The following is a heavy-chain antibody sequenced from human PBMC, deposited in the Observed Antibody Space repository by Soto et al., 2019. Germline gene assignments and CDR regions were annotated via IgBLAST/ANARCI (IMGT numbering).Heavy chain of an antibody. CDR2: ISGSGGST. J-gene: IGHJ6*02. CDR1: GFTFSSYA. Sequence: EVQLLESGGGLVQPGGSLRLSCAASGFTFSSYAMSWVRQAPGKGLEWVSAISGSGGSTYYADSVKGRFTISRDNSKNTLYLQMNSLRAKDTAVYYCATSAYPNYYYGMDVWGQGTTVTVSS. V-gene: IGHV3-23*01. D-gene: IGHD6-6*01. CDR3: ATSAYPNYYYGMDV.